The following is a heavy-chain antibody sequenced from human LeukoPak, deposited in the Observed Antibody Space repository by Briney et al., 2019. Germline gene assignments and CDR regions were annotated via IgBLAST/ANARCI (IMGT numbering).Heavy chain of an antibody. CDR3: ARAASSSWYPKLGTAFDY. Sequence: PSETLSLTCTVSGGSISSYYWSWIRQPPGKGLEWIGYIYYSRSTNYNPSLKSRVTISVDTSKNQFSLKLSSVTAADTAVYYCARAASSSWYPKLGTAFDYWGQGTLVTVSS. D-gene: IGHD6-13*01. CDR2: IYYSRST. CDR1: GGSISSYY. J-gene: IGHJ4*02. V-gene: IGHV4-59*01.